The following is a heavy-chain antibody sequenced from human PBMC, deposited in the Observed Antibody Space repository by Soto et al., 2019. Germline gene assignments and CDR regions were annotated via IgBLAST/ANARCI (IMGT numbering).Heavy chain of an antibody. D-gene: IGHD6-13*01. V-gene: IGHV3-30-3*01. CDR2: ISYDGSNK. J-gene: IGHJ4*02. CDR1: GFTFSSYA. Sequence: GGSLRLSCAASGFTFSSYAMHWVRQAPGKGLEWVAVISYDGSNKYYADSVKGRFTISRDNSKNTLYLQMNSLRAEDTAVYYCARAIAGYSSSWLAYWGQGTLVTVSS. CDR3: ARAIAGYSSSWLAY.